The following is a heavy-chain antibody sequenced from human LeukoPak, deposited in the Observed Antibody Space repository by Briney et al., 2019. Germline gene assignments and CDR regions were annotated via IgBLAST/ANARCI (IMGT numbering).Heavy chain of an antibody. CDR2: IYYSGST. Sequence: SETLSLTCTVSGGSISSYYWSWIRQPPGKGLEWIGYIYYSGSTNYNPSLKSRVTISVDTSKNQSSLKLSSVTAADTAVYYCARGDDILTGYRSVTFDYWGQGTLVTVSS. CDR3: ARGDDILTGYRSVTFDY. D-gene: IGHD3-9*01. CDR1: GGSISSYY. V-gene: IGHV4-59*08. J-gene: IGHJ4*02.